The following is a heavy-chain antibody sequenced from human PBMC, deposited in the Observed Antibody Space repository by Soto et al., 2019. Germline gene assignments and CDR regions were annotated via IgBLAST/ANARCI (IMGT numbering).Heavy chain of an antibody. V-gene: IGHV3-30-3*01. CDR2: ISYDGSNK. J-gene: IGHJ2*01. D-gene: IGHD1-1*01. CDR3: ARSNERNWYFDL. Sequence: ESGGGVVQPGRSLRLSCAASGFTFSSYAMHWVRQAPGKGLEWVAVISYDGSNKYYADSVKGRFTISRDNSKNTLYLQMNSLRAEDTAVYYCARSNERNWYFDLWGRGTLVTVSS. CDR1: GFTFSSYA.